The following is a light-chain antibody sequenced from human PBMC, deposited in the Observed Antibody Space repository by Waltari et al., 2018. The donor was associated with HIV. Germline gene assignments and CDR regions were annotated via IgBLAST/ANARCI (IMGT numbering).Light chain of an antibody. J-gene: IGKJ1*01. CDR2: DAS. CDR3: QQRSNWPRT. CDR1: QSVGSY. V-gene: IGKV3-11*01. Sequence: EIVLIQSPVTVSLSPGERATLSCRASQSVGSYLAWYQQKAGQAPRLLIYDASNRATGIPARFTGSGSGTDFILTISSLEPADVAVYYCQQRSNWPRTFGQGTKVEIK.